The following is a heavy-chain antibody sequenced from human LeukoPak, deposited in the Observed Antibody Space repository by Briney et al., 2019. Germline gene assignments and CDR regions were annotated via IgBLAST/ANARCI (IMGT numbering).Heavy chain of an antibody. CDR1: GFTVISNY. CDR3: ARDISGRAAGEFDY. Sequence: PGGSLRLSCAASGFTVISNYMSWVRQAPGKGLEWVSVIYSGGSTYYADSVKGRFTISRDNSKITLYLQMNSLRAEDTAVYYCARDISGRAAGEFDYWGQGTLVTVSS. J-gene: IGHJ4*02. V-gene: IGHV3-53*01. CDR2: IYSGGST. D-gene: IGHD6-13*01.